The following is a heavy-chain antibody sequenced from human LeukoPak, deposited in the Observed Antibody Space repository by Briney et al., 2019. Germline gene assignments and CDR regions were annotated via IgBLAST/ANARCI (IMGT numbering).Heavy chain of an antibody. V-gene: IGHV1-2*06. CDR2: INPNSGGT. CDR1: GYTFTSYG. CDR3: ARAGYSSSWVDY. D-gene: IGHD6-13*01. Sequence: ASVKVSCKASGYTFTSYGISWVRQAPGQGLEWMGRINPNSGGTNYAQKFQGRVTMTRDTSISTAYMELSRLRSDDTAVYYCARAGYSSSWVDYWGQGTLVTVSS. J-gene: IGHJ4*02.